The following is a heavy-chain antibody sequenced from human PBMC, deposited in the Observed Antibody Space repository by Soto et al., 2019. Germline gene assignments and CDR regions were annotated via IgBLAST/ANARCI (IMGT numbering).Heavy chain of an antibody. J-gene: IGHJ4*02. V-gene: IGHV4-59*01. CDR2: IYYSGGT. D-gene: IGHD3-9*01. Sequence: LTCTVSGGSISSYYWSWIRQPPGKGLEWIGYIYYSGGTNYNPSLKSRVTISVDTSKNQFSLKLSSVTAADTAVYYCARGTGYYDILTGYYPFDYWGQGTLVTVSS. CDR1: GGSISSYY. CDR3: ARGTGYYDILTGYYPFDY.